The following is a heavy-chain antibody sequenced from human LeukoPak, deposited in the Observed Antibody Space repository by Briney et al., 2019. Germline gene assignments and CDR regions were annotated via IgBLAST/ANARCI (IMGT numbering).Heavy chain of an antibody. CDR3: AFQNTGHYLPFDY. Sequence: GGSLRLSCAASGFTFNGYVMNWVRQAPGKGLEWVSFISGSGGSTDYADSVKGRFTISRDNSKNTLYLQMNSLRAEDTALYYCAFQNTGHYLPFDYWGQGTLVTVSS. V-gene: IGHV3-23*01. CDR1: GFTFNGYV. CDR2: ISGSGGST. D-gene: IGHD3-9*01. J-gene: IGHJ4*02.